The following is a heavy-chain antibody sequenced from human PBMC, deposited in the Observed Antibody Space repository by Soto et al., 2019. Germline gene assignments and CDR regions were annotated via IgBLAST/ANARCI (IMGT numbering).Heavy chain of an antibody. CDR1: GFAFSDSA. J-gene: IGHJ4*02. CDR2: VSENSAYT. V-gene: IGHV3-23*01. Sequence: EVQLLESGGGLVQPGGSLRLSCVASGFAFSDSAMRWGRQAPGKGPEWVSTVSENSAYTYYADSVKGRFSISRDNPKNTVYLQMNSLRAEDTAIYYCANYQRQPGGFEYWGQGTLVTVSS. D-gene: IGHD1-1*01. CDR3: ANYQRQPGGFEY.